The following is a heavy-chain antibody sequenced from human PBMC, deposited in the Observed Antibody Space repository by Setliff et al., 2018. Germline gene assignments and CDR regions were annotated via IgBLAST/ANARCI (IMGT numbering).Heavy chain of an antibody. CDR2: IFHSGST. CDR1: GYSISSGHF. CDR3: ARGRMRGSCSGPSCTYDPFDI. V-gene: IGHV4-38-2*01. D-gene: IGHD2-2*01. Sequence: KPSETLSLTCGVSGYSISSGHFWGWIRQPPGKGPEWLGNIFHSGSTYYNPTLNSRVTMSVDTSKNQFSLILRSVTAADTAVYYCARGRMRGSCSGPSCTYDPFDIWGQGTPVTVSS. J-gene: IGHJ3*02.